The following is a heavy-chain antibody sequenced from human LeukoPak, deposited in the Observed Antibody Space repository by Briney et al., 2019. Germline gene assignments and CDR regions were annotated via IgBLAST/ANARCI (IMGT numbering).Heavy chain of an antibody. D-gene: IGHD6-13*01. CDR3: ARESIIAAAFDY. J-gene: IGHJ4*02. Sequence: GASVKVSCKASGYTFTGYYMHWVRQAPGQGLEWMGWINPNRGGTNYAQKFQGRVTMTRDTSISTAYMELSRLRSDDTAVYYCARESIIAAAFDYWGQGTLVTVSS. CDR2: INPNRGGT. CDR1: GYTFTGYY. V-gene: IGHV1-2*02.